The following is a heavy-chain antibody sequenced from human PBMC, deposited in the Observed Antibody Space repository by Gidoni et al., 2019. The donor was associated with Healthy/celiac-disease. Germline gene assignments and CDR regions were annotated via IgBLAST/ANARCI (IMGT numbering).Heavy chain of an antibody. CDR1: GGSIRSYH. CDR2: IYYSGST. CDR3: ARAVPLGYCTNGVCHRDFDY. J-gene: IGHJ4*02. D-gene: IGHD2-8*01. Sequence: QVQLQESGPGLVKPSETLSPTCTASGGSIRSYHWSWIRQPPGKGLEWIGYIYYSGSTNYNPSLKSRVTISVDTSKNQFSLKLSSVTAADTAVYYCARAVPLGYCTNGVCHRDFDYWGQGTLVTVSS. V-gene: IGHV4-59*01.